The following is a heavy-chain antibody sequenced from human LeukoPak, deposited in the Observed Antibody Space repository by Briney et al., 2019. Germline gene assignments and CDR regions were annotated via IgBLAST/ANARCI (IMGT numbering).Heavy chain of an antibody. CDR3: AKDRGVTTAEYFQY. Sequence: PGGSLRLSCAASGFTFGSYAMTWVRQAPGRGLEWVSTISGSGDITYYADSVKGRFTISRDNSKNTLYLQLNSLRADDTAVYYCAKDRGVTTAEYFQYWGQGTLVTVSS. CDR2: ISGSGDIT. V-gene: IGHV3-23*01. J-gene: IGHJ1*01. CDR1: GFTFGSYA. D-gene: IGHD3-10*01.